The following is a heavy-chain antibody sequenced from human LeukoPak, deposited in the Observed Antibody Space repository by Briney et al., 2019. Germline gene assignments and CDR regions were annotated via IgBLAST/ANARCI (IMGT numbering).Heavy chain of an antibody. CDR1: GYTFTGYY. D-gene: IGHD4-17*01. CDR3: ARRPPTTVTIDY. J-gene: IGHJ4*02. Sequence: ASVKVSCKASGYTFTGYYMHWVRQAPGQGLEWMGWINPNSGGTNYAQKFQGRVTVTRDTSISTAYMELSRLRSDDTAVYYCARRPPTTVTIDYWGQGTLVTVSS. V-gene: IGHV1-2*02. CDR2: INPNSGGT.